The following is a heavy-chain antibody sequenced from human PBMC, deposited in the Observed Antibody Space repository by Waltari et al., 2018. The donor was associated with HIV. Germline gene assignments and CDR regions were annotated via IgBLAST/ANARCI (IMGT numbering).Heavy chain of an antibody. J-gene: IGHJ4*02. CDR2: IKTKGDGGAT. Sequence: EVQLVESGGDLLKPGGCLRLSCAASGFTLNRVWMSWVRQAPGKRMEWVGRIKTKGDGGATDYAAAVKGRFTISRDDSKNTVYLQMNSLKIEDTAVYYCTSEEDYGSGSHFDYWGQGTLVTVSS. D-gene: IGHD3-10*01. CDR3: TSEEDYGSGSHFDY. V-gene: IGHV3-15*01. CDR1: GFTLNRVW.